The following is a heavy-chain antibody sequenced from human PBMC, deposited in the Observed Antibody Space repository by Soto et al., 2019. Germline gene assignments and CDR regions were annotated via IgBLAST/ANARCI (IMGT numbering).Heavy chain of an antibody. D-gene: IGHD6-19*01. J-gene: IGHJ4*02. V-gene: IGHV3-23*01. CDR1: GFTFSSYA. CDR3: AKDPFSAYSSGWYYFDY. CDR2: ISGSGGST. Sequence: GGSLRLSCAASGFTFSSYAMSWVRQAPGKGLEWVSAISGSGGSTYYADSVKGRFTISRDNSKNTLYLQMNSLRAEDTAVYYCAKDPFSAYSSGWYYFDYWGQGTLVTVSS.